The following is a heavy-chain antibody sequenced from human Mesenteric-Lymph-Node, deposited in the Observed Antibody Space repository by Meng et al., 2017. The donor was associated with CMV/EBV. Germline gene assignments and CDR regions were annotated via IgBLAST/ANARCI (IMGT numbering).Heavy chain of an antibody. V-gene: IGHV4-34*01. D-gene: IGHD3-22*01. CDR1: GGSFRGSFSYYY. Sequence: SETLSLTCAVYGGSFRGSFSYYYWSWIRQPPGKGLEWIGEVTQSGTTNYNPSLESRVTISIDTSKNQFSLKLNSVTAADTAVYYCARAPFNYYDSSGDPPDYWGQGTVVTVSS. J-gene: IGHJ4*02. CDR2: VTQSGTT. CDR3: ARAPFNYYDSSGDPPDY.